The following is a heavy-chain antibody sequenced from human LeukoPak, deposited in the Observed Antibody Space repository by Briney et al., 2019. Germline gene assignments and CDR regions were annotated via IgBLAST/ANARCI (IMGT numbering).Heavy chain of an antibody. D-gene: IGHD5-24*01. CDR1: GFTFSSYA. V-gene: IGHV3-23*01. CDR2: ISAGAGYI. CDR3: AKNRATGLAFYDY. J-gene: IGHJ4*02. Sequence: GGSLTLACAASGFTFSSYAMSWVRQAPGKGLEWVSAISAGAGYIYYADSAKGRFTSSRDNSKSTPYLQMSNLRAEDTAVYFCAKNRATGLAFYDYWGQGTQVTVSS.